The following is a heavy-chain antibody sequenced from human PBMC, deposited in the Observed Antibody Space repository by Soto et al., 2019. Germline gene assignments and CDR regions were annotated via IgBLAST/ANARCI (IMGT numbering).Heavy chain of an antibody. CDR2: IYHVGIS. V-gene: IGHV4-61*01. CDR3: ARESIVGDTKFDP. J-gene: IGHJ5*02. CDR1: GDSLSSGRYY. D-gene: IGHD1-26*01. Sequence: SETLSLTCTVSGDSLSSGRYYWTWLRQPPGKGLEWIGYIYHVGISKYNPSLNSRATISLDTSKSQFSLRLRSVTAADTAVYFCARESIVGDTKFDPWGHGTLVTVSS.